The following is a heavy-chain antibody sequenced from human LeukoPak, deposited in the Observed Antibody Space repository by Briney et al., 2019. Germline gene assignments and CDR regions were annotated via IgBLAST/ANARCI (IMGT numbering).Heavy chain of an antibody. V-gene: IGHV3-23*01. CDR3: AKSLASSLARGAFDI. Sequence: PGGSLRLSCAASGFTFSSYAMSWVRQAPGKGLKWVSAISGSGGSTYYADSVKGRFTISRDNSKNTLYLQMNSLRAEDTAVYYCAKSLASSLARGAFDIWGQGTMVTVSS. J-gene: IGHJ3*02. CDR1: GFTFSSYA. CDR2: ISGSGGST. D-gene: IGHD2-2*01.